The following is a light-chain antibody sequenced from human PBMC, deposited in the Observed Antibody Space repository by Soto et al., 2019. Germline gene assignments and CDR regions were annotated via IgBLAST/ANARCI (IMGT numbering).Light chain of an antibody. J-gene: IGKJ5*01. Sequence: EIVLTQSPATLSLSPGERATLSCRASQSVDRFLAWYQQKPGQAPRLLIFDTFNRATGIPARFSGSGSGTDFTLTISSLEPEAFAVYYYQQRYRWPPITFGQGTRLEIK. CDR3: QQRYRWPPIT. V-gene: IGKV3-11*01. CDR1: QSVDRF. CDR2: DTF.